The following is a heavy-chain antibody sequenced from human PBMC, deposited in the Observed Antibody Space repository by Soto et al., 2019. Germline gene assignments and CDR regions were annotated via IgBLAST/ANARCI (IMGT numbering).Heavy chain of an antibody. CDR3: ARDQGSVLTPTWTADI. D-gene: IGHD2-8*02. CDR2: ISYDGLNV. J-gene: IGHJ3*02. CDR1: GFIFSTYA. V-gene: IGHV3-30-3*01. Sequence: QLVESGGGVVQPGRSLRLSCAASGFIFSTYAMHWVRQAPGKGLEWVALISYDGLNVYYGDAVKGRFTISRDDSKKTLFLQINSLRPEDTAVYYCARDQGSVLTPTWTADIWGQGTMVTVSS.